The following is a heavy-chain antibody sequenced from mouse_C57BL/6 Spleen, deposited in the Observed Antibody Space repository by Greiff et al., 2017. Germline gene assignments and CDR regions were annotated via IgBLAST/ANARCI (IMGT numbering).Heavy chain of an antibody. V-gene: IGHV1-80*01. CDR1: GYAFSSYW. CDR2: IYPGDGDT. D-gene: IGHD2-5*01. CDR3: SRRDSNPFDY. J-gene: IGHJ2*01. Sequence: QVQLKQSGAELVKPGASVKISCKASGYAFSSYWMNWVKQRPGKGLEWIGQIYPGDGDTNYNGKFKGKATLTADKSSSTAYMQLSSLTSEDSAVYFCSRRDSNPFDYWGQGTTLTVSS.